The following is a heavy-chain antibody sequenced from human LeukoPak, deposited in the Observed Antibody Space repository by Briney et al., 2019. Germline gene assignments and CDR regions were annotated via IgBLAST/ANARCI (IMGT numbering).Heavy chain of an antibody. CDR2: ISSFSGTI. CDR1: RITFSSYS. J-gene: IGHJ4*02. CDR3: ARDQGGVGY. D-gene: IGHD3-16*01. Sequence: GGSLRLSCVASRITFSSYSMNWVRQAPGKGLEWVSYISSFSGTINYADSVKGRFTISRDNAKNSLYLQMNSLRAEDTAVYYCARDQGGVGYWGQGTLVTVSS. V-gene: IGHV3-48*01.